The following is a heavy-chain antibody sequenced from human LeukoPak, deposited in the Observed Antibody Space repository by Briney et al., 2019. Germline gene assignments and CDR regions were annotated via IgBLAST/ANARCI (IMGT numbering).Heavy chain of an antibody. Sequence: PGGSLRLSCAASGFTFSTYWMHWVRQAPGKGMVWLSRTSNDGSSTTYAESVMGRFTITRDNTKNTLYVQMDSLRPEDTSVYYCARGIWRSYGLDVWGQGTTVTVSS. CDR3: ARGIWRSYGLDV. J-gene: IGHJ6*02. V-gene: IGHV3-74*01. CDR1: GFTFSTYW. CDR2: TSNDGSST.